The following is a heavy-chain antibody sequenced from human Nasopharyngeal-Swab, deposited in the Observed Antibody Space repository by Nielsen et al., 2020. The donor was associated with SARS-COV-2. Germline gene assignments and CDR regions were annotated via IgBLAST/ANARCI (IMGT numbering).Heavy chain of an antibody. D-gene: IGHD6-13*01. J-gene: IGHJ4*02. CDR3: ARGFELIAAAALFDY. CDR2: INPSGGST. Sequence: WVRQAPGQGLEWMGIINPSGGSTSYAQKFQGRVTMTRDTSTSTVYMELSSLRSEDTAVYYCARGFELIAAAALFDYWGQGTLVTVSS. V-gene: IGHV1-46*01.